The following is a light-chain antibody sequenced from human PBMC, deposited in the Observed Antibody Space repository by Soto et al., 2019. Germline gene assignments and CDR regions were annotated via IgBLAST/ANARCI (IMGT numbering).Light chain of an antibody. CDR2: YAS. CDR1: QSVSSY. Sequence: EIVLTQSPATLSLSPGERATLSCRASQSVSSYLAWYQQKPGQAPRLLIYYASNRATGIPSRFSGSGSGTAFTLTISSLEPEDFVVYYCQQRSNWPPTFGPGTKVDIK. CDR3: QQRSNWPPT. J-gene: IGKJ3*01. V-gene: IGKV3-11*01.